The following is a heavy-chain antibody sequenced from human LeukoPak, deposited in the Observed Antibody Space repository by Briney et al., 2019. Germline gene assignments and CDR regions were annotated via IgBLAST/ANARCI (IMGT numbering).Heavy chain of an antibody. D-gene: IGHD3-22*01. CDR1: GFTFSGSA. CDR3: TRHNYYEDGFDY. V-gene: IGHV3-73*01. J-gene: IGHJ4*02. CDR2: IRSKANTYAT. Sequence: PGGSLRLSCAASGFTFSGSAMLWVRQASGKGLEWVGRIRSKANTYATAYAAPVKGRFIISRDDSKNTAYLQMNSQKTEDTAVYYCTRHNYYEDGFDYWGQGTLVTVSS.